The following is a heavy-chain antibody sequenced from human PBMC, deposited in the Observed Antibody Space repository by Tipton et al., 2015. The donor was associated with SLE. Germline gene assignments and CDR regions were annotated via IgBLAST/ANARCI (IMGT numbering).Heavy chain of an antibody. CDR3: AREDYDFWSGGGPFDL. D-gene: IGHD3-3*01. Sequence: LRLSCTVSGGSISSGSYCWSWIRQPAGKGLEWIGYIYTSGSTNYNPSLKSRVTISVDTSKNQFSLKLSSVTAADTAVYYCAREDYDFWSGGGPFDLWGRGTLVTVSS. CDR1: GGSISSGSYC. J-gene: IGHJ2*01. V-gene: IGHV4-61*09. CDR2: IYTSGST.